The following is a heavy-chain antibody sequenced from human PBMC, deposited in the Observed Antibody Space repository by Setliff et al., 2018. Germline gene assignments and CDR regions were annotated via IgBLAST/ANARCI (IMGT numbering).Heavy chain of an antibody. J-gene: IGHJ4*02. Sequence: GESLKISCTASGSDFGVYGMSWIRQAPGKGLEWVSGLSWNGDDTGYADSVKGRFTISRDNAKNSLYLQMNNLRVEDTAIYYCARLDYGSPAEYWGQGTLVTVSS. CDR3: ARLDYGSPAEY. CDR2: LSWNGDDT. CDR1: GSDFGVYG. V-gene: IGHV3-20*04. D-gene: IGHD4-17*01.